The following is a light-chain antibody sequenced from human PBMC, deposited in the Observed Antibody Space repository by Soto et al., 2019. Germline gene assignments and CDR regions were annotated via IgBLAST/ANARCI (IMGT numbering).Light chain of an antibody. V-gene: IGKV3-20*01. Sequence: EIVLTQSPGTLSLSPGERATLSCGASQSVSSSYLAWYQQKPGQAPRLLIYGASSRATGIPDRFSGSGSGTDFTLTISRLEPEDFAVYYCQQYGSSPDLTFGGGTKVEIK. CDR3: QQYGSSPDLT. CDR2: GAS. J-gene: IGKJ4*01. CDR1: QSVSSSY.